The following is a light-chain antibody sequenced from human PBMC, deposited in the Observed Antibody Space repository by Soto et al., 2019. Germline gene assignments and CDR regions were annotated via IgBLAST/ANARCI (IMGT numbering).Light chain of an antibody. CDR2: DAS. V-gene: IGKV3-11*01. J-gene: IGKJ4*01. CDR3: QHRSNGPPSLT. CDR1: QSVSSY. Sequence: EIVLTQSPATLSLSPGERATLSCRASQSVSSYLAWYQQKLGQAPRLLNYDASNRATGIPARFSGSGAGTDFTLTISSLEPEDFAVYYCQHRSNGPPSLTFGGGTKVEIK.